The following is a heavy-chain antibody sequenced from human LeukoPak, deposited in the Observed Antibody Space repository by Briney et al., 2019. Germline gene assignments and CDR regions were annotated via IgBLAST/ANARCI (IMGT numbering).Heavy chain of an antibody. CDR1: GFTFSSYG. CDR2: IRYDGSNK. V-gene: IGHV3-30*02. CDR3: AKDNDDPVWADAFDI. Sequence: GGSLRLSCAASGFTFSSYGMHWVRQAPGKGLEWVAFIRYDGSNKYYADSVKGRFTISRDNSKNTLYLQMNSLRAEDTAVYYCAKDNDDPVWADAFDIWGQGTMVTVSS. J-gene: IGHJ3*02. D-gene: IGHD3-16*01.